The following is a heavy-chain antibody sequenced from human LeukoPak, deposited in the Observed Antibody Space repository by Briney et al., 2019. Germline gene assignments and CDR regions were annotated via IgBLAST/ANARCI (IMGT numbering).Heavy chain of an antibody. V-gene: IGHV1-2*02. J-gene: IGHJ4*02. Sequence: AASVKVSCKASGHTFTGYYMHWVRQAPGQGLEWMGWINPNSGGTNYAQKFQGRVTMTRDTSISTAYMELSRLRSDDTAVYYCARDDYYYDSSRYPGDYWGQGTLVTVSS. CDR2: INPNSGGT. CDR3: ARDDYYYDSSRYPGDY. CDR1: GHTFTGYY. D-gene: IGHD3-22*01.